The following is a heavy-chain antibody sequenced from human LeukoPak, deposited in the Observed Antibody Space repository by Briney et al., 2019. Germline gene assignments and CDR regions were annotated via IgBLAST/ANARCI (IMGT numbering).Heavy chain of an antibody. D-gene: IGHD3-10*01. J-gene: IGHJ4*02. V-gene: IGHV1-2*02. Sequence: ASVKVSCKASGYTFSGTGQYLYWLRQAPGQGLECMGWIYPNNGATAYAQQFQGRVAMTRDTSINTAYMELSRLRPDDTAVYYCARDGPAQMVDFDYWGQGALATVSS. CDR3: ARDGPAQMVDFDY. CDR1: GYTFSGTGQY. CDR2: IYPNNGAT.